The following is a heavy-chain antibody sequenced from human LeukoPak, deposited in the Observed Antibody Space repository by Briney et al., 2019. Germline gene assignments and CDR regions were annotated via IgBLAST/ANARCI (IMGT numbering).Heavy chain of an antibody. CDR1: GVIISSYA. V-gene: IGHV3-23*01. CDR2: INGRGDNT. Sequence: GGSLRLSCAASGVIISSYAMSWVRQAPGKGLEWVSAINGRGDNTYYADFVKGRFTISRDNSKSTVYLQMNSLRTEDTAVYYCAKDRVSPGFNWFDPWGQGTLVTVSS. D-gene: IGHD2/OR15-2a*01. CDR3: AKDRVSPGFNWFDP. J-gene: IGHJ5*02.